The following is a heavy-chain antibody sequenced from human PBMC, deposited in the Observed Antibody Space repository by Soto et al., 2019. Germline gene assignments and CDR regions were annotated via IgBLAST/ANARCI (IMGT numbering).Heavy chain of an antibody. Sequence: PSETLSLTCAVCGGSFSGYYWSWIRPPPGKGLEWIGEINHSGSTNYNPSLKSRVTISVDTSKNQFSLKLSSVTAADTAVYYCARENNHYYRRSWFDPWGQGTLVTVSS. CDR2: INHSGST. D-gene: IGHD1-26*01. CDR1: GGSFSGYY. CDR3: ARENNHYYRRSWFDP. V-gene: IGHV4-34*01. J-gene: IGHJ5*02.